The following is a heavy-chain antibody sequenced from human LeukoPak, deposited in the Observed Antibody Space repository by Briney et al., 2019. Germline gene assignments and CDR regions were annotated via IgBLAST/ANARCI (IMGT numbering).Heavy chain of an antibody. CDR2: ISAYNGNT. CDR1: GYTFTSYG. Sequence: ASVNVSCKASGYTFTSYGISWVRQAPGQGLEWMGWISAYNGNTNYAQKLQGRVTMTTDTSTSTAYMELRSLRSDDTAVYYCARDPSYGGNSRYFDLWGRGTLVTVSS. J-gene: IGHJ2*01. CDR3: ARDPSYGGNSRYFDL. D-gene: IGHD4-23*01. V-gene: IGHV1-18*01.